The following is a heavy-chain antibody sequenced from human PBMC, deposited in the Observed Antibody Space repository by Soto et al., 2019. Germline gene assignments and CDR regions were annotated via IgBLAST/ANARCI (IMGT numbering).Heavy chain of an antibody. V-gene: IGHV3-48*02. CDR3: ARDTNYYDSSGYYSCFDY. CDR2: ISSSSSTI. CDR1: GVTFSSYS. Sequence: PGGSLRLSCAASGVTFSSYSMNWVRQAPGKGLEWVSYISSSSSTIYYADSEKGRFTISRDNAKNSLYLQMNSLRDEDTAVYYCARDTNYYDSSGYYSCFDYWGQGTLVTVSS. D-gene: IGHD3-22*01. J-gene: IGHJ4*02.